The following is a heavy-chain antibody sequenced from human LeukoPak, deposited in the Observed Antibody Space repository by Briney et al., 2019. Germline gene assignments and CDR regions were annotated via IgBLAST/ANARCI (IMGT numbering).Heavy chain of an antibody. CDR3: AGSGYYNTRLFDF. CDR2: ISGGATGT. CDR1: GFTFTSYA. V-gene: IGHV3-23*01. J-gene: IGHJ4*02. D-gene: IGHD3-22*01. Sequence: GGSLRLSCAASGFTFTSYAMNWVRQAPGKGLEWVSTISGGATGTYYADSVKGRFTISRDNSEDKLYLQMNSLTAEDTAVYHCAGSGYYNTRLFDFWGQGTLVTVSS.